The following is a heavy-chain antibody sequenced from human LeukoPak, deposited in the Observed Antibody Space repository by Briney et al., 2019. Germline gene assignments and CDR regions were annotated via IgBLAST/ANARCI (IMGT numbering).Heavy chain of an antibody. CDR2: ISYDGSNK. CDR3: ASWVEYGSGIDAFDI. CDR1: GFTFSSYS. J-gene: IGHJ3*02. D-gene: IGHD3-10*01. Sequence: SGGSLRLSCAASGFTFSSYSMNWVRQAPGKGLEWVAVISYDGSNKYYADSVKGRFTISRDNARNSLYLQMNSLRAEDTAVYYCASWVEYGSGIDAFDIWGQGTMVTVSS. V-gene: IGHV3-30*03.